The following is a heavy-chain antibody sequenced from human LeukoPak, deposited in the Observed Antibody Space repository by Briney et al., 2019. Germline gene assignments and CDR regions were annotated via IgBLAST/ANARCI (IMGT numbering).Heavy chain of an antibody. J-gene: IGHJ4*02. CDR1: GFTFGTYA. V-gene: IGHV3-21*01. CDR3: ARDLPLVDYYYDSSGYPTPFDY. CDR2: ISSSSSYI. D-gene: IGHD3-22*01. Sequence: GGSLRLSCAASGFTFGTYAMSWVRQAPGKGLEWVSSISSSSSYIYYADSVKGRFTISRDNAKNSLYLQMNSLRAEDTAVYYCARDLPLVDYYYDSSGYPTPFDYWGQGTLVTVSS.